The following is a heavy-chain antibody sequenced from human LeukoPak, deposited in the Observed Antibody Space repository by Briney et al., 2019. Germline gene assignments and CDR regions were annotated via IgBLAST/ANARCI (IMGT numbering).Heavy chain of an antibody. V-gene: IGHV4-39*01. CDR1: GASVSSGSFY. Sequence: KPSETLSLTCSVSGASVSSGSFYWGWLRRSPGKGLGWIATIYYTGSTYYDPSLKSRVSISIDTSNNQFSLNVKSVSAADTAVYYCARHSGSGSLSRPFDPWGQGTLVTVTS. D-gene: IGHD3-10*01. CDR3: ARHSGSGSLSRPFDP. CDR2: IYYTGST. J-gene: IGHJ5*02.